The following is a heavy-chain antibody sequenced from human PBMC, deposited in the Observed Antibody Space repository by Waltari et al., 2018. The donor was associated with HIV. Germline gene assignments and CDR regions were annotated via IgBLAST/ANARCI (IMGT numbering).Heavy chain of an antibody. CDR1: GYTFTAYY. J-gene: IGHJ4*02. V-gene: IGHV1-2*02. Sequence: QVQLVQSGAEVKKPGASVKVSCKASGYTFTAYYMHWVRQAPGQGLEWMGWINPNSGGTNYAQKFQGRVTMTRDTSISTAHMELSRLRSDDTAVYYCARADYYGSGSQDYWGQGTLVTVSS. D-gene: IGHD3-10*01. CDR3: ARADYYGSGSQDY. CDR2: INPNSGGT.